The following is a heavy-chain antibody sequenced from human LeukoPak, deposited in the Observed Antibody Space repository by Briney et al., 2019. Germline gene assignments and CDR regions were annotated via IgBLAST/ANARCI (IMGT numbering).Heavy chain of an antibody. J-gene: IGHJ3*02. Sequence: GGSLRLSCAASGFTFSSYEMNWVRQTPGKGLEWVSYISGSGSTKKYADSVKGRFTISRDNAKNSLNLQMNTLRAEDTAVYYCARDYDSGGLDVFDIWGQGTMVTVS. CDR3: ARDYDSGGLDVFDI. V-gene: IGHV3-48*03. CDR1: GFTFSSYE. CDR2: ISGSGSTK. D-gene: IGHD3-22*01.